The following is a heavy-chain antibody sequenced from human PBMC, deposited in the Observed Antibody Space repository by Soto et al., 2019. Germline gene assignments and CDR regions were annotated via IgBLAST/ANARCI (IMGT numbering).Heavy chain of an antibody. CDR2: IGGLLYNDAT. CDR3: ARGTKGAGGWYFDL. D-gene: IGHD2-8*01. Sequence: QIQVVQSEVEVKRPGASVRISCKASGYTLDNHAITWVRQAPGQGLEWMGWIGGLLYNDATNYARKLQGRLTMARDTSPNTVYMDLGTLRSDDTAGYYCARGTKGAGGWYFDLWGRGTLVVVSS. J-gene: IGHJ2*01. V-gene: IGHV1-18*01. CDR1: GYTLDNHA.